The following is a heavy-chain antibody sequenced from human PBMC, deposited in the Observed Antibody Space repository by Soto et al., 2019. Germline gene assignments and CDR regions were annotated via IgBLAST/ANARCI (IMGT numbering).Heavy chain of an antibody. V-gene: IGHV4-59*01. D-gene: IGHD3-10*01. CDR2: IYYSGST. CDR3: ARDRGRRGYFDY. Sequence: PSETLSLTCTVSGGSISSYYWSWIRQPPGKGLERIGYIYYSGSTNYNPSLKSRVTISVDTSKNQFSLKLSSVTAADTAVYYCARDRGRRGYFDYWGQGTLVTVSS. J-gene: IGHJ4*02. CDR1: GGSISSYY.